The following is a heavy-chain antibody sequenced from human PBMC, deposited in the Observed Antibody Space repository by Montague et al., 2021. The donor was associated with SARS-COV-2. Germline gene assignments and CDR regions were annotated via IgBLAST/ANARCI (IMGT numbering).Heavy chain of an antibody. CDR2: ISGSGIST. D-gene: IGHD5-24*01. Sequence: SLRLSCAASGFMFSSYAMNWVRQAPGKGLEWVSTISGSGISTYYADSVKGRFTISRDNSGNTLYLQMNNLRVEDTGVYYCARDQRGYNKSIDAWGQGTTVTASS. J-gene: IGHJ6*02. CDR1: GFMFSSYA. V-gene: IGHV3-23*01. CDR3: ARDQRGYNKSIDA.